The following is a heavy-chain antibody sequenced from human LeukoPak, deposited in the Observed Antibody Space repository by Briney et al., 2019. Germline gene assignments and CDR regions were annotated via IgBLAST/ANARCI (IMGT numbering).Heavy chain of an antibody. CDR3: ARVSGYYYYFDY. V-gene: IGHV4-59*08. J-gene: IGHJ4*02. CDR1: GGSISSYY. D-gene: IGHD3-22*01. CDR2: IYYSGST. Sequence: PSETLSLTCTVSGGSISSYYWSWIRQPPGKGLEWIGYIYYSGSTNYNPSLKSRVTISADTSKNQFSLKLSSVTAADTAVYYCARVSGYYYYFDYWGQGTLVTVSS.